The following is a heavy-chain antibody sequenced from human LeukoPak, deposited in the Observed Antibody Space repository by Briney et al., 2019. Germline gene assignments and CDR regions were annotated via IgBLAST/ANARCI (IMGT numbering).Heavy chain of an antibody. J-gene: IGHJ4*02. CDR1: GFTFSSYG. CDR3: ARVNYYGSGSYP. D-gene: IGHD3-10*01. Sequence: GGSLRLSCRVSGFTFSSYGMNWVRQAPGKGLEWVSYISSSSSTIYYADSVKGRFTISRDNAKNSLYLQMNSLRAEDTAVYYCARVNYYGSGSYPWGQGTLVTVSS. V-gene: IGHV3-48*04. CDR2: ISSSSSTI.